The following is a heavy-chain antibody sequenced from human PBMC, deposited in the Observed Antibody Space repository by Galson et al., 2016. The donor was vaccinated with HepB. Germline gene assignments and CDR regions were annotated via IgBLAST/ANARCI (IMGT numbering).Heavy chain of an antibody. D-gene: IGHD3-16*02. Sequence: TLSLTCAVSGGSISSGGYSWSWIRQPPGKGLEWIGYIYHSGSTYFNLSLKSRATISVDRSKNQFSLRLSSVTAADTAMYYCARDRSGVIDYWGQGILVTVSS. CDR2: IYHSGST. CDR1: GGSISSGGYS. V-gene: IGHV4-30-2*01. J-gene: IGHJ4*02. CDR3: ARDRSGVIDY.